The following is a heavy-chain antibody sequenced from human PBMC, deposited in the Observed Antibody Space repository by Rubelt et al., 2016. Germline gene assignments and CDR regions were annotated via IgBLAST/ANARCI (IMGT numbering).Heavy chain of an antibody. V-gene: IGHV3-15*07. CDR3: TTDWGYYDSSGRYPFDY. J-gene: IGHJ4*02. CDR1: GFTFSNAW. D-gene: IGHD3-22*01. Sequence: GGGLVKPGGSLRLSCAASGFTFSNAWMNWVRQAPGKGLAWVGRIKSKTDGGTPDSAAPVKGRFTISRDDSTNTLYLQMNSLKTEDTAVYYCTTDWGYYDSSGRYPFDYWGQGTLVTVSS. CDR2: IKSKTDGGTP.